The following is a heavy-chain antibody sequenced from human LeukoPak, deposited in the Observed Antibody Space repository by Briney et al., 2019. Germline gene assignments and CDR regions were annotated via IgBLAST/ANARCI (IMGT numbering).Heavy chain of an antibody. V-gene: IGHV4-4*09. D-gene: IGHD2-15*01. CDR1: GGSISSYY. Sequence: SETLSLTCTVSGGSISSYYWSWIRQPPGKGLEWIGYIYTSGSTNYNPSLKSRVTISVDTSKNQFSLKLSSVTAADTAMYYCARGGRQLAPWGQGTLVTVSS. CDR3: ARGGRQLAP. J-gene: IGHJ5*02. CDR2: IYTSGST.